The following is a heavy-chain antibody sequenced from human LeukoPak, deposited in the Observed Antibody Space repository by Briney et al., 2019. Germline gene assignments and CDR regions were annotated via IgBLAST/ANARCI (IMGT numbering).Heavy chain of an antibody. V-gene: IGHV3-23*01. D-gene: IGHD2-2*01. CDR1: GFTFSSYA. Sequence: GGSLRLSCAASGFTFSSYAISRVRQAPGKGLEWVSAISGSGGNTYSADSVKGRFTISRDSSKNTLFLQMNSLRAEDAAVYYCAIDSRSTWHFDYWGQGTLVTVSS. CDR3: AIDSRSTWHFDY. J-gene: IGHJ4*02. CDR2: ISGSGGNT.